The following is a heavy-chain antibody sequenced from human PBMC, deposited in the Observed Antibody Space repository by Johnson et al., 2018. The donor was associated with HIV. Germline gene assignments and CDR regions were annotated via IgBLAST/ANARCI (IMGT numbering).Heavy chain of an antibody. Sequence: QVQLVESGGGVIQPGGSLRLSCAASGFTFSNYGMHWVRQAPGKGLEWVALIRYDGSNKYYADSVKGRFTISIDNSKNTLYLQMNSLRAEDTAVYYCAKVGLYSGYEYDAFDIWGQGTMVTVSS. V-gene: IGHV3-30*02. D-gene: IGHD5-12*01. CDR3: AKVGLYSGYEYDAFDI. J-gene: IGHJ3*02. CDR2: IRYDGSNK. CDR1: GFTFSNYG.